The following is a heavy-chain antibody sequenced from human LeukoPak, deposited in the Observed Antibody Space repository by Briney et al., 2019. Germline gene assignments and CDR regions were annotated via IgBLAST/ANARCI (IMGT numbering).Heavy chain of an antibody. J-gene: IGHJ6*03. CDR2: IYYSGST. V-gene: IGHV4-39*01. CDR1: GGSISSSSYF. Sequence: PSETLSLTCTVSGGSISSSSYFWGWIRQPPGKGLEWIGSIYYSGSTYYNPSLKSRVTISVDTSKNQFSLKLSSVTAADTAVYYCARSGGAAGTYYMDVWGKGTTVTVSS. D-gene: IGHD6-13*01. CDR3: ARSGGAAGTYYMDV.